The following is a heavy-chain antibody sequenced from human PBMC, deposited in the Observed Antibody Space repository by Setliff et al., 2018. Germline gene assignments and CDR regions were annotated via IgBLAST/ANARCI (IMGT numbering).Heavy chain of an antibody. CDR3: ARLRDSMVRGVSDFYYYYYYMDV. CDR2: IYYSGST. D-gene: IGHD3-10*01. J-gene: IGHJ6*03. Sequence: SETLSLTCAVSGGSISSTYYWSWIRQHPGKGLEWIGYIYYSGSTYYNPSLKSRVTISVDTSKNQFSLKLSSVTAADTAVYYCARLRDSMVRGVSDFYYYYYYMDVWGKGTTVTVSS. CDR1: GGSISSTYY. V-gene: IGHV4-31*11.